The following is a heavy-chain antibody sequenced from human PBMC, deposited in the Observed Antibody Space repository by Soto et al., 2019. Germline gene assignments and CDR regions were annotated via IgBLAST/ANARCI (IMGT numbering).Heavy chain of an antibody. D-gene: IGHD3-3*01. CDR2: IYPGDSDT. V-gene: IGHV5-51*01. CDR1: GYSFTRYW. Sequence: VESLKISCKVSGYSFTRYWIVWVLQMPGKGLEWMGIIYPGDSDTRYSPSFQGQVTISADKSISTAYLQWSSLKASDTAMYYCARSGDYDFWSGELSSNWFDPWGQGTLVTVS. J-gene: IGHJ5*02. CDR3: ARSGDYDFWSGELSSNWFDP.